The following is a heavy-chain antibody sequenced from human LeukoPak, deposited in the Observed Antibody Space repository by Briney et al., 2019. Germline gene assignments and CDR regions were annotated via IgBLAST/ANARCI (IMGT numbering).Heavy chain of an antibody. CDR2: INHSGYT. CDR1: GVSFNDYY. V-gene: IGHV4-34*01. CDR3: TRMTTGHDY. J-gene: IGHJ4*02. D-gene: IGHD4-17*01. Sequence: SETLSLTCAVSGVSFNDYYWSWVRQTPGKGLEWIGEINHSGYTNDSPSLKSRVTLSIDTSRKQFSLNLRSATVADTGIYYCTRMTTGHDYWGQGTLVTVSS.